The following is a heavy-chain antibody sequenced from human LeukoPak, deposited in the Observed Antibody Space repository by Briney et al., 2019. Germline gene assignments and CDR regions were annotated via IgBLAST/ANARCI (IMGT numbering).Heavy chain of an antibody. J-gene: IGHJ4*02. CDR1: GYTFTSYD. CDR2: MNPNSGNT. CDR3: ARGMTYYDFWSGYYQLPYYFDY. Sequence: ASVKVSCKASGYTFTSYDINWVRQATGQGLEWMGSMNPNSGNTGYAQKFQGRVTITRNTSISTAYMELSSLRSEDTAVYYCARGMTYYDFWSGYYQLPYYFDYWGQGTLVTVSS. V-gene: IGHV1-8*03. D-gene: IGHD3-3*01.